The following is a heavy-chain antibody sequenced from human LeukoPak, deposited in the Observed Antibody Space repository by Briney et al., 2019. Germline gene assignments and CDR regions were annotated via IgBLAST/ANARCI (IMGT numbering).Heavy chain of an antibody. J-gene: IGHJ4*02. V-gene: IGHV3-30*02. CDR3: AKVRGLAAGSESFDY. Sequence: PGGSLRLSCAASGFTFHNYGIHWVRQAPGKGLEWVTFIRYDGSDEYYADSVKGRFTISRDNSKSTLYLQMNSLRPEDTAMYYCAKVRGLAAGSESFDYWGQGTLVTVSS. CDR2: IRYDGSDE. CDR1: GFTFHNYG. D-gene: IGHD6-13*01.